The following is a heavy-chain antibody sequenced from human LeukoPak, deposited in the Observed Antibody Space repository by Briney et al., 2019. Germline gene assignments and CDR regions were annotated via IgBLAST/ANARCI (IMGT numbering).Heavy chain of an antibody. D-gene: IGHD4-23*01. V-gene: IGHV4-31*03. J-gene: IGHJ4*02. CDR3: ARGRVRWHTSIDY. CDR1: GGSVSSGGYY. Sequence: SETLSLTCTVSGGSVSSGGYYWSWIRQHPGKGLEWIGYIYYSGSTYYNPSLKSRVTISVDTSKNQFSLKLSSVTAADTAVYYCARGRVRWHTSIDYWGQGTLVTVSS. CDR2: IYYSGST.